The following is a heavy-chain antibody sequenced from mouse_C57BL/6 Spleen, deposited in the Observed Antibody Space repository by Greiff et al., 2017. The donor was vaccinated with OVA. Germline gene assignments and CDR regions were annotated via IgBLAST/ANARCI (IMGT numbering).Heavy chain of an antibody. V-gene: IGHV1-42*01. Sequence: VQLQQSGPELVKPGASVKISCKASGYSFTGYYMNWVKQSPEKSLEWIGEINPSTGGTTYNQKFKAKATLTVDKSSSTAYMQLKSLTSEDSAVYYCARHDGYYRYFDVWGTGTTVTVSS. J-gene: IGHJ1*03. CDR1: GYSFTGYY. CDR3: ARHDGYYRYFDV. CDR2: INPSTGGT. D-gene: IGHD2-3*01.